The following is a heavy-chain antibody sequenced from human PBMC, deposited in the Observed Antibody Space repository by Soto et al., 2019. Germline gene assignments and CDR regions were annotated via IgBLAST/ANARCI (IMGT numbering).Heavy chain of an antibody. CDR1: GFTFDDYA. CDR2: ISWNSGSI. J-gene: IGHJ4*02. Sequence: PGGSLRLSCAASGFTFDDYAMHWVRQAPGKGPEWVSGISWNSGSIGYADSVRGRFTISRDNTKNSLYLQMNSLRAEDTALYYCAKGDSSGYFEVSVIDYWGQGTLVTVSS. V-gene: IGHV3-9*01. CDR3: AKGDSSGYFEVSVIDY. D-gene: IGHD3-22*01.